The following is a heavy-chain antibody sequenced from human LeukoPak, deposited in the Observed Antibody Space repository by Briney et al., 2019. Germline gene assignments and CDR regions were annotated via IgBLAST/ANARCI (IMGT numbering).Heavy chain of an antibody. CDR3: ARDSPYMVRGVPNWFDP. D-gene: IGHD3-10*01. CDR1: GYTFTGYY. J-gene: IGHJ5*02. V-gene: IGHV1-2*02. Sequence: GASVKVSCKASGYTFTGYYMHWVRQAPGQGLEWMGWINPNSGGTNYAQKFQGRATMTRDTSISTAYMELSRLRSDDTAVYYCARDSPYMVRGVPNWFDPWGQGTLVTVSS. CDR2: INPNSGGT.